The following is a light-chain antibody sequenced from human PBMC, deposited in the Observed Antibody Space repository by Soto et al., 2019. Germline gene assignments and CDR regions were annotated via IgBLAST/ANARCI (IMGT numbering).Light chain of an antibody. V-gene: IGKV3-11*01. CDR3: QERSNGTQIT. CDR2: DAS. CDR1: QGVSTS. Sequence: EIVFTQSPATLSLSPGERATLSCRASQGVSTSLAWYQHKPGQAPRLLIYDASNRATGIPARFSGSGSGTDFTLTISSLEPEDFAVYYCQERSNGTQITFGQGTRLEIK. J-gene: IGKJ5*01.